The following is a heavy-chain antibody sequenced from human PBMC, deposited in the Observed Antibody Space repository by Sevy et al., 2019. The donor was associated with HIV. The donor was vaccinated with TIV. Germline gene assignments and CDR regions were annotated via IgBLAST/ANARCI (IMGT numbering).Heavy chain of an antibody. CDR1: GFTFRTYA. V-gene: IGHV3-23*01. J-gene: IGHJ4*02. Sequence: GGSLRLSCTASGFTFRTYAMSWVRQAPGMGLDWVSGKGLEWVSAISGSDSTYYADSVKGRFTISRDNSKNTVYLQMNSLRAEDTAVYYCAKWGDHDFWSSYSYFDYWGQGALVTVSS. CDR2: ISGSDST. CDR3: AKWGDHDFWSSYSYFDY. D-gene: IGHD3-3*01.